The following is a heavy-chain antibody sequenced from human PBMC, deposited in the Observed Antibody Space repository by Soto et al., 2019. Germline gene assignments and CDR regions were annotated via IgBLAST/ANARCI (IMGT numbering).Heavy chain of an antibody. J-gene: IGHJ6*03. CDR1: GFTFDDYA. CDR3: AKGGGVSDYYYYYMDV. D-gene: IGHD2-21*01. Sequence: GGSLRLSCAASGFTFDDYAMHWVRQAPGKGLEWVSGISWNSGSIGYADSVKGRFTISRDNAKNSLYLQMNSLRAEDRALYYCAKGGGVSDYYYYYMDVWGKGTTVTVSS. CDR2: ISWNSGSI. V-gene: IGHV3-9*01.